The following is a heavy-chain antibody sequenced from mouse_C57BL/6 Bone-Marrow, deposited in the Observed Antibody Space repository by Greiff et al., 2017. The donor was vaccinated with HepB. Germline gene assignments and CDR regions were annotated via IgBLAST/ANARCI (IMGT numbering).Heavy chain of an antibody. CDR3: ARGMIYYGFFDY. J-gene: IGHJ2*01. CDR2: IYPGDGDT. CDR1: GYAFSSSW. Sequence: VKVVESGPELVKPGASVKISCKASGYAFSSSWMNWVKQRPGKGLEWIGRIYPGDGDTNYNGKFKGKATLTADKSSSTAYMQLSSLTSEDSAVYFCARGMIYYGFFDYWGQGTTLTVSS. D-gene: IGHD2-2*01. V-gene: IGHV1-82*01.